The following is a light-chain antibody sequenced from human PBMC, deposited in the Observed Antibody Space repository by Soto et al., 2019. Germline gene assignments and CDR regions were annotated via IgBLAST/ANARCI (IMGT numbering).Light chain of an antibody. Sequence: QPVLTQPASVSGSPGQSITISCTGTSSDVGGYNYVSWFQQHPGKAPKLKIYEVSNRPSGVSNRFSGSKSGYTASLTISELQAEDEADYYCTSFISSSTWVFGGGTKLTVL. J-gene: IGLJ3*02. CDR2: EVS. CDR1: SSDVGGYNY. V-gene: IGLV2-14*03. CDR3: TSFISSSTWV.